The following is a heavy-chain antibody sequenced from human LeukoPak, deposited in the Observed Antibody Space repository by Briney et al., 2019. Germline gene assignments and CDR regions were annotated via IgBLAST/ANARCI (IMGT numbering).Heavy chain of an antibody. D-gene: IGHD2-2*01. CDR1: GYTFTGYY. V-gene: IGHV1-2*02. J-gene: IGHJ6*03. Sequence: ASVKVSCKASGYTFTGYYMHWVRQAPGQGLEWMGWINPNSGGTNYAQKFQGRVTMTRDTSISTAYMELSRLRSDDTAVYYCARDSQCSSTSCHTRSGYYYYYMDVWGKGTTVTISS. CDR2: INPNSGGT. CDR3: ARDSQCSSTSCHTRSGYYYYYMDV.